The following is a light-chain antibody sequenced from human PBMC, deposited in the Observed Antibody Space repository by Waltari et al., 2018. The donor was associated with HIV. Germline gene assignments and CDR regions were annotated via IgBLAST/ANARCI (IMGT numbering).Light chain of an antibody. CDR1: ALPKQY. V-gene: IGLV3-25*03. CDR2: KDI. Sequence: SYELTQPPSVSVSPGQTARITCSGDALPKQYAYWYQQRPGQAPLLVIYKDIDRPSGIPERFSGSSSGTTATLTIIGVQAQDEADYHCQSADSNASLWVFGGGTKLTVL. J-gene: IGLJ3*02. CDR3: QSADSNASLWV.